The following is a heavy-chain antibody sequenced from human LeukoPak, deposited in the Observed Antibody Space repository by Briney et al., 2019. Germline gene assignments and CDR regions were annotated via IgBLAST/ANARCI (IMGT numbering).Heavy chain of an antibody. CDR3: ARLKYCTNGVCYAGFDY. Sequence: GASVTVSCKASGYTFTSYYMHWVRQAPGQRLEWMGWINAGNGNTKYSQKFQGRVTITRDTSADTAYMELSSLRSEDTAVYYCARLKYCTNGVCYAGFDYWGQGTLVTVSS. CDR2: INAGNGNT. D-gene: IGHD2-8*01. CDR1: GYTFTSYY. V-gene: IGHV1-3*01. J-gene: IGHJ4*02.